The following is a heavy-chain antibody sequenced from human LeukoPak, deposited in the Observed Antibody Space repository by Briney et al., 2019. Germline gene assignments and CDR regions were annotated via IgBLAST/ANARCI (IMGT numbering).Heavy chain of an antibody. Sequence: GGSLRLSCEASGFTFSRYWMSWVRQAPGKGLEWVASIREDGSETYPADSVRGRFTFSRDNAKNSLYLQMNSLRAEDTAVYYCATSLGYWGQGTLVTVSS. CDR3: ATSLGY. V-gene: IGHV3-7*01. D-gene: IGHD3-16*01. CDR2: IREDGSET. J-gene: IGHJ4*02. CDR1: GFTFSRYW.